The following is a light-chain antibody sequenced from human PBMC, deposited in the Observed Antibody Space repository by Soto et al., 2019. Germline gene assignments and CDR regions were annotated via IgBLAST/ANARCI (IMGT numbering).Light chain of an antibody. CDR3: QQRAIWPPYT. J-gene: IGKJ2*01. CDR1: QRGKNY. Sequence: EIVLTQSPATLSLSPGERANLSCKARQRGKNYLAWYQQKPGQAPRLLIYDASNRATGIPATFSGSGSGTDFTLTISSLEPEDFAVYYCQQRAIWPPYTFGQGTKLDIK. V-gene: IGKV3-11*01. CDR2: DAS.